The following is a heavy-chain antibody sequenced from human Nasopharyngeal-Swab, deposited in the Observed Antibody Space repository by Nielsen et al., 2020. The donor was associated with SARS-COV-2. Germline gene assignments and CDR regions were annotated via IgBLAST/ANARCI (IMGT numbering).Heavy chain of an antibody. J-gene: IGHJ4*02. V-gene: IGHV3-53*01. D-gene: IGHD2-15*01. Sequence: GGSLRLSCAASGFTVSNNHVTWVRQAPGKGLECVSVMYGLGNTYYADSVKGRFTISRDNSKNTVYLQMNGLRAEDTVIYYCAGFGGYSFWGQGTLVTVSS. CDR1: GFTVSNNH. CDR3: AGFGGYSF. CDR2: MYGLGNT.